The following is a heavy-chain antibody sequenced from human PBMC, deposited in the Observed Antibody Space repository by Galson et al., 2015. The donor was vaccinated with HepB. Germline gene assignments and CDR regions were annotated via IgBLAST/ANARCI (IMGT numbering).Heavy chain of an antibody. V-gene: IGHV3-21*01. D-gene: IGHD3-3*01. J-gene: IGHJ6*03. CDR3: ARAPDHDFWSDYYYYYMDV. CDR1: GFTFSRHR. CDR2: ISSSGSHI. Sequence: SLRLSCAASGFTFSRHRMHWVRQAPGKGLEWVSSISSSGSHIYYADSLKGRLTISRDNAKNSLYLQMNSLRAEDTAVYYCARAPDHDFWSDYYYYYMDVWGKGTTVTVSS.